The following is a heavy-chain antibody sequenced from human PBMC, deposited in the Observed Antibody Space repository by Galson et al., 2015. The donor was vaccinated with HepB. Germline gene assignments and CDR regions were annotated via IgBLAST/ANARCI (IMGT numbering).Heavy chain of an antibody. V-gene: IGHV3-23*01. CDR3: AKCGSSSWSFEEYYFDY. J-gene: IGHJ4*02. D-gene: IGHD6-13*01. Sequence: SLRLSCAASGFTFSSYAMSWVRQAPGKGLEWVSAISGSGGSTYYADSVEGRFTISRDNSKDTLYLQMNSLRAEDTAVYYCAKCGSSSWSFEEYYFDYWGQGTLVTVSS. CDR2: ISGSGGST. CDR1: GFTFSSYA.